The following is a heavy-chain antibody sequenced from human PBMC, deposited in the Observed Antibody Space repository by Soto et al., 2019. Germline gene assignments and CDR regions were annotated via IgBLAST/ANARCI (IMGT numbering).Heavy chain of an antibody. CDR1: GYTFTSYY. CDR2: INPSGGST. CDR3: AAGSRGVGAPHYYSYYGMDV. V-gene: IGHV1-46*01. Sequence: ASVKVSCKASGYTFTSYYMHWVRQAPGQGLEWMGIINPSGGSTNYAQKLQGRVSMTRDTSTSTVYMELSSLRSEDTAVYYCAAGSRGVGAPHYYSYYGMDVWGQGTTVTVSS. J-gene: IGHJ6*02. D-gene: IGHD1-26*01.